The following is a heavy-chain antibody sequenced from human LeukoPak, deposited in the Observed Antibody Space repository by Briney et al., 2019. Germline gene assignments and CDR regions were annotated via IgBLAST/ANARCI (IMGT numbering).Heavy chain of an antibody. V-gene: IGHV3-21*01. D-gene: IGHD2-2*01. CDR2: ISSSSSYI. CDR1: GFTFSSYS. CDR3: ARDSSPVPAARGPNWFDP. J-gene: IGHJ5*02. Sequence: PGGSLRLSCAASGFTFSSYSMNWVRQAPGKELEWVSSISSSSSYIYYADSVKGRFTISRDNAKNSLYLQMNSLRAEDTAVYYCARDSSPVPAARGPNWFDPWGQGTLVTVSS.